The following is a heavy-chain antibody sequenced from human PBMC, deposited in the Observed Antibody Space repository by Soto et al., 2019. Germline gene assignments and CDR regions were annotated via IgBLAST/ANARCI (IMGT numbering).Heavy chain of an antibody. V-gene: IGHV1-3*01. D-gene: IGHD3-16*02. CDR1: GYTFTSYA. CDR3: ARERDYIWGSYRYFDD. Sequence: ASVKVSCKASGYTFTSYAMHWVRQAPGQRLEWMGWINAGNGNTKYSQKFQGRVTITRDTSASTAYMELSSLRSEDTAVYYCARERDYIWGSYRYFDDWGQGTRVTVSS. J-gene: IGHJ4*02. CDR2: INAGNGNT.